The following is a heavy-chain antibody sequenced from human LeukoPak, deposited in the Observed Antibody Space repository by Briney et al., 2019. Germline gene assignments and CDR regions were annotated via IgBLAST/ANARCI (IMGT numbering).Heavy chain of an antibody. CDR3: ARDIRRDGYNLNDY. CDR2: IYYSGST. V-gene: IGHV4-59*01. J-gene: IGHJ4*02. Sequence: SETLSLTCTVSGGSISSDYWSWIRQPPGKGLEWIGYIYYSGSTNYNPSLKSRVTISVDTSKNQFSLKLSSVTAADTAVYYCARDIRRDGYNLNDYWGQGTLVTVSS. D-gene: IGHD5-24*01. CDR1: GGSISSDY.